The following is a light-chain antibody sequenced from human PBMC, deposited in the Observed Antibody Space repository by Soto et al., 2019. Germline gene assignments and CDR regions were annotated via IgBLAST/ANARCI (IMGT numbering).Light chain of an antibody. CDR3: QQYSSSGT. CDR2: GTS. J-gene: IGKJ1*01. CDR1: KSVGYN. Sequence: EIVMTPSPATLSVSPCERVTLSSSAGKSVGYNVAWYQQIPGQAPRLLIYGTSSRAPGIPDRFSGSGSGTDFTLTISRLEPEDFAVYYCQQYSSSGTFGQGTKVDIK. V-gene: IGKV3-20*01.